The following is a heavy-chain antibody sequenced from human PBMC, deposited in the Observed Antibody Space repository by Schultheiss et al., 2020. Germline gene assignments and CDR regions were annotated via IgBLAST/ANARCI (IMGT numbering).Heavy chain of an antibody. J-gene: IGHJ4*02. CDR1: GGSLNTYS. CDR2: IYDSGIT. CDR3: ARSLYCSGGSCGFFDY. D-gene: IGHD2-15*01. V-gene: IGHV4-59*12. Sequence: SETLSLTCAVSGGSLNTYSWNWIRQPPGKGLEWIGYIYDSGITNYNPSLESRVTMSVDTSKNQFSLKLSSVTAADTAVYYCARSLYCSGGSCGFFDYWGQGTLVTVSS.